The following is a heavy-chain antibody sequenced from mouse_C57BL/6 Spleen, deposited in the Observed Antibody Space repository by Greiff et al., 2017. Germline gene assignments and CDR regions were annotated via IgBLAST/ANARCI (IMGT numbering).Heavy chain of an antibody. CDR1: GYTFTSYW. CDR2: IYPSDSET. CDR3: ARIGSSYAMDY. Sequence: VQLQQPGAELVRPGSSVKLSCKASGYTFTSYWMDWVKQRPGQGLEWIGNIYPSDSETHYNQKFKDKATLTVDKSSSTAYMQLSSLTSEDSAVYYCARIGSSYAMDYWGQGTSVTVSS. D-gene: IGHD1-1*01. V-gene: IGHV1-61*01. J-gene: IGHJ4*01.